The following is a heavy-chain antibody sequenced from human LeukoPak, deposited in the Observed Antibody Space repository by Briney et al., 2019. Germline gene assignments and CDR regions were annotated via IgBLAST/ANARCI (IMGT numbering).Heavy chain of an antibody. CDR2: IYHSGST. CDR3: ARAGVTTGGFDP. CDR1: GYSISSGYY. V-gene: IGHV4-38-2*02. Sequence: SETLSLTCTVSGYSISSGYYWGWIRQPPGKGLEWIGSIYHSGSTYYNPSLKSRVTISVDTSKNQFSLKLSSVTAADTAVYYCARAGVTTGGFDPWGQGTLVTVSS. D-gene: IGHD4-17*01. J-gene: IGHJ5*02.